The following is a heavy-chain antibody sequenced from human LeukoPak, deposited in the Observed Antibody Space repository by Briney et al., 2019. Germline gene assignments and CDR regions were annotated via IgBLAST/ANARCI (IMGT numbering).Heavy chain of an antibody. V-gene: IGHV4-34*01. J-gene: IGHJ4*02. D-gene: IGHD2-2*01. Sequence: PSETLSLTCIVSGGAISSYYWNWIRQPPGKGLEWIGEINHSGSTNYNPSLKSRVTISVDTSKNQFSLKLSPVTAADTAVYYCARLPAFASSTSCYAFDYWGQGTLVTVSS. CDR1: GGAISSYY. CDR2: INHSGST. CDR3: ARLPAFASSTSCYAFDY.